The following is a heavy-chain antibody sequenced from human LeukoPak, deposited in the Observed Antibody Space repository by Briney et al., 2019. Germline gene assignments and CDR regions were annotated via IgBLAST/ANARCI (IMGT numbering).Heavy chain of an antibody. CDR2: IKSKTDGGTT. J-gene: IGHJ4*02. CDR3: TTDRLPYGSGSYGVY. Sequence: GGSLRLSCAASGFSFSSYNMNWVRQTPGKGLEWVGRIKSKTDGGTTDYAAPVKGRFTISRDDSKNTLYLQMNSLKTEDTAVYYCTTDRLPYGSGSYGVYWGQGTLVTVSS. D-gene: IGHD3-10*01. CDR1: GFSFSSYN. V-gene: IGHV3-15*01.